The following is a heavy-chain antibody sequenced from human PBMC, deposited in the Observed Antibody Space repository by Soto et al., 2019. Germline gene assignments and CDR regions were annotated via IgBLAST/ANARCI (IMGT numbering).Heavy chain of an antibody. J-gene: IGHJ4*03. CDR2: ISFDASKE. CDR3: ARPNHGSGNLQPAALDL. CDR1: GFTFTNYA. V-gene: IGHV3-30*04. D-gene: IGHD1-26*01. Sequence: GGSLRLSCTVSGFTFTNYAFHWVRQAPGKGLEWVAIISFDASKEYCADAVKDRFTISRDNSKNTLYLQMSSLTVEDTAVYYCARPNHGSGNLQPAALDLWGQGTLVTVSS.